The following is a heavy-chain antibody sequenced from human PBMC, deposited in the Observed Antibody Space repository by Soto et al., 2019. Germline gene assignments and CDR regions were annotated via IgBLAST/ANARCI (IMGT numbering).Heavy chain of an antibody. CDR1: GFIFSTYA. CDR3: ARAKGSAGMGWNYKYYGMDG. V-gene: IGHV3-30-3*01. D-gene: IGHD5-18*01. CDR2: ISHDGSNK. J-gene: IGHJ6*02. Sequence: GGSLRLSCAASGFIFSTYAIHWVRQAPGKGPEWVAVISHDGSNKYHTDSVRGRFTISRDNSENTVYLQMNSLRVEDTAVYYCARAKGSAGMGWNYKYYGMDGWGQGTTVTVSS.